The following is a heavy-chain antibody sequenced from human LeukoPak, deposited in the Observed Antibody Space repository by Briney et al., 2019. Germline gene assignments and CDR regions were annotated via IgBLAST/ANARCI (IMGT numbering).Heavy chain of an antibody. Sequence: PSETLSLTCTVSGGSISSYYWNWIRQPAGKGLEWIGRIYSSGNANYNPSLKIQVTLSVDTSKNQFSLKLSSVTAADTAIYYCARDYSEDAYPYYFDYWGQGTLVTVSS. CDR1: GGSISSYY. V-gene: IGHV4-4*07. J-gene: IGHJ4*02. CDR3: ARDYSEDAYPYYFDY. CDR2: IYSSGNA. D-gene: IGHD2-21*01.